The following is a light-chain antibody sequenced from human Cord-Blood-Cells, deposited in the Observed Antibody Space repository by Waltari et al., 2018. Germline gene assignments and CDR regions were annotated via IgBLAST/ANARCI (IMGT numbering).Light chain of an antibody. V-gene: IGLV2-23*01. CDR1: SSDFGSYNL. CDR3: CSYAGSSTWV. Sequence: QSALTQPASVSGSPGQSITISCTGTSSDFGSYNLVSWYHQHQGKAPKHISDEGSKRPSGVSNRVSCSNTVNTASRTISGLQAEDEADYYCCSYAGSSTWVFGGGTKLTVL. J-gene: IGLJ3*02. CDR2: EGS.